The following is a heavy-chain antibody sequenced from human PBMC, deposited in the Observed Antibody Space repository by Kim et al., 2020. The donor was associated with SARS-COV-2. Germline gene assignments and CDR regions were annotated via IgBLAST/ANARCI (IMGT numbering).Heavy chain of an antibody. J-gene: IGHJ4*02. D-gene: IGHD6-13*01. V-gene: IGHV1-18*01. CDR1: GYTFTSYG. Sequence: ASVKVSCKASGYTFTSYGISWVRQAPGQGLEWMGWISAYNGNTNYAQKLQGRVTMTTDTSTSTAYMELRSLRSDDTAVYYCARDLDPHSSSWLVYFDYWGQGTLVTVSS. CDR2: ISAYNGNT. CDR3: ARDLDPHSSSWLVYFDY.